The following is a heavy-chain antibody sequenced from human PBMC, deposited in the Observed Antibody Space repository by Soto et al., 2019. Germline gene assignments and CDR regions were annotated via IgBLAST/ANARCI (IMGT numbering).Heavy chain of an antibody. J-gene: IGHJ4*02. CDR1: GFAFSRDG. Sequence: QVQLVESGGGVVQPGKSLRLSCAAAGFAFSRDGMHWVRQAPGKGLEWVAVISFDGSDKYYADSVKGRFTISRDNSKNTVDLQMNSLRPEDTALYYCAKPNGGDIPFDSWGQGTLVTVSS. D-gene: IGHD2-8*01. CDR2: ISFDGSDK. CDR3: AKPNGGDIPFDS. V-gene: IGHV3-30*18.